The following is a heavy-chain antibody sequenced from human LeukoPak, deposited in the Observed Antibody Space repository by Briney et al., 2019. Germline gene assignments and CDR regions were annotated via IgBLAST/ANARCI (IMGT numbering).Heavy chain of an antibody. CDR3: ARHSSNYGSGGIFDY. Sequence: KPSEILSLTCTVSGGSISSSHYYWGWIRQPPGKGLEWIGSIYYSGSTYYNPSLKSRVTISVDTSKKQFSLKLSSVTAADTAVYYCARHSSNYGSGGIFDYWGQGALVTVFS. J-gene: IGHJ4*02. D-gene: IGHD3-10*01. CDR2: IYYSGST. V-gene: IGHV4-39*01. CDR1: GGSISSSHYY.